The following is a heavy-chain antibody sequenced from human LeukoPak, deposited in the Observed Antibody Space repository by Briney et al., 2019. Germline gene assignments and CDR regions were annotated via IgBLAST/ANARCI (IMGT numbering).Heavy chain of an antibody. V-gene: IGHV4-34*01. J-gene: IGHJ3*02. Sequence: SETLSLTCAVYGGSFSGYYWSWIRQPPGKGLELIGEINHSGSTNYNPSLKSRVTISVDTSKNQFSLKLSSVTAADTAVYYCARARRSIAARPRDAFDIWGQGTMVTVSS. CDR3: ARARRSIAARPRDAFDI. D-gene: IGHD6-6*01. CDR2: INHSGST. CDR1: GGSFSGYY.